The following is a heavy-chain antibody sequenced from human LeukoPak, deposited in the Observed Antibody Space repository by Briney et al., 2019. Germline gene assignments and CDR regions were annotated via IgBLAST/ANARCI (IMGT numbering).Heavy chain of an antibody. V-gene: IGHV4-61*02. CDR3: ARDLLRGESGSWFEAFDI. D-gene: IGHD6-13*01. Sequence: SETLSLTCTVSSYSISSGYYWGWIRQPAGKGLEWIGRISTRGSSNYNPSLKSRLTLSIDMSNNQFSLSLNSVTAADTATYYCARDLLRGESGSWFEAFDIWGQGTMVTVSS. CDR1: SYSISSGYY. CDR2: ISTRGSS. J-gene: IGHJ3*02.